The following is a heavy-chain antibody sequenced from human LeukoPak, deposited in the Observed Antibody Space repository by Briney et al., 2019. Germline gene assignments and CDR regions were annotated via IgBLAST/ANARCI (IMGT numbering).Heavy chain of an antibody. CDR1: GFPFSSYP. Sequence: PGGSLRLSCAASGFPFSSYPMHWVRQAPGKGLEWVAVISYDGSYENYADPVKGRFTISRDNSKSTLYLQMNSLRAEDTDIYYCASGSTPGSGYYFDSWGPGTLVTVSS. CDR3: ASGSTPGSGYYFDS. D-gene: IGHD3-22*01. V-gene: IGHV3-30*01. J-gene: IGHJ4*01. CDR2: ISYDGSYE.